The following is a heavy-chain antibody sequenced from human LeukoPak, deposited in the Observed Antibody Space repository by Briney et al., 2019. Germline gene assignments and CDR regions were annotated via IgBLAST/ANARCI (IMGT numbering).Heavy chain of an antibody. J-gene: IGHJ4*02. CDR3: ARNYDSSGYYFDY. V-gene: IGHV4-61*02. CDR1: GGSISSSSYY. Sequence: MTSETLSLTCTVSGGSISSSSYYWSWIRQPAGKGLEWIGRIYTSGSTNYNPSLKSRVTMSVDTSKNQFSLKLSSVTAADTAVYYCARNYDSSGYYFDYWGQGTLVTVSS. CDR2: IYTSGST. D-gene: IGHD3-22*01.